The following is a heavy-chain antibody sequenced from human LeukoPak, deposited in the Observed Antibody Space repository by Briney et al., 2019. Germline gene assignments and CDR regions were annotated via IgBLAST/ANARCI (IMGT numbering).Heavy chain of an antibody. D-gene: IGHD3-22*01. V-gene: IGHV3-49*04. CDR1: GFTFGDYV. J-gene: IGHJ3*02. CDR3: TRRYNYDSSGYYYVRDAFDI. Sequence: PGGSLRLSCTASGFTFGDYVMSWVRQAPGKGLEWVGFIRSKAYGGTTKNAASGKGRFTISRYDSRSIAYLKMNSLKTEDTAVYYCTRRYNYDSSGYYYVRDAFDIWGQGTMVTVSS. CDR2: IRSKAYGGTT.